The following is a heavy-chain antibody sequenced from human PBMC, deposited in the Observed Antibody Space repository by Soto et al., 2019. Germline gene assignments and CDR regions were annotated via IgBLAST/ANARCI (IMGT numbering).Heavy chain of an antibody. V-gene: IGHV1-69*13. CDR1: GGTFSSYA. J-gene: IGHJ4*02. Sequence: SVKVSCKASGGTFSSYAISWVRQAPGQGLEWMGGIIPIFGTANYAQKFQGRVAITADESTSTAYMELSSLRSEDTAVYYCAREHRFCSGGSCSIDYWGQGTLVTVSS. CDR2: IIPIFGTA. D-gene: IGHD2-15*01. CDR3: AREHRFCSGGSCSIDY.